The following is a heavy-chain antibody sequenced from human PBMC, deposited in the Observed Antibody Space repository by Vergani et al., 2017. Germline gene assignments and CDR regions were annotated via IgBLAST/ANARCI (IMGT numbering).Heavy chain of an antibody. Sequence: VKLEESGGGVVQPGRSLRLYCAASGCSFGNYSMHCLRQAPGKGLEWVGVISYDGTKKKYADSVNGRFTITRYKAKKMMSLQMNSLRVEDTAVYYCARGGNGIIMVVSSTHLWGQGTQVSVS. V-gene: IGHV3-30-3*01. CDR3: ARGGNGIIMVVSSTHL. CDR1: GCSFGNYS. J-gene: IGHJ4*02. D-gene: IGHD2-15*01. CDR2: ISYDGTKK.